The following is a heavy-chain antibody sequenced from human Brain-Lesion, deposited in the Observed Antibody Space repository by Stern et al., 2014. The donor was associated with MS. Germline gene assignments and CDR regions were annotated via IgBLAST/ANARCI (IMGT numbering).Heavy chain of an antibody. CDR2: LYWDDEK. D-gene: IGHD1-26*01. Sequence: HITFKESGPTLVKPTQTLTLTCDFSGFSLTTSGVRVGWIRQPPGKSLEWLALLYWDDEKRYSTSLKNRLSIITDTAKNQVVLTMTNMDPVDTGTYYCAHRSTSVAGAWASWGQGILVVVSS. CDR3: AHRSTSVAGAWAS. J-gene: IGHJ5*02. V-gene: IGHV2-5*02. CDR1: GFSLTTSGVR.